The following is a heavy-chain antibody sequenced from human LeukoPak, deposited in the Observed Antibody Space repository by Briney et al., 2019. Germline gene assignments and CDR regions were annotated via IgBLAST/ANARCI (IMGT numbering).Heavy chain of an antibody. Sequence: KSGGSLRLSCAASGFTFSSYSMNWVRQAPGKGLEWVSSISSSSSYIYYADSVKGRFTISRDNAKNSLYLQMNSLRAEDTAVYYCARDLAAAGTGYWGQGTLVTVPS. CDR2: ISSSSSYI. CDR3: ARDLAAAGTGY. D-gene: IGHD6-13*01. V-gene: IGHV3-21*01. J-gene: IGHJ4*02. CDR1: GFTFSSYS.